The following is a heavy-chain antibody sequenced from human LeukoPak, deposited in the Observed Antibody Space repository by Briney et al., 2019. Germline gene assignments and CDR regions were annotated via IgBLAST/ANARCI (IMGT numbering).Heavy chain of an antibody. Sequence: GGSLRLSCAASGFTFSSYGMHWVRQAPGKGLEWVAVIWYDGSNKYYADSVKGRFTISRDNSKNTLYLQMNSLRAEDTAVYYCAKETGGGNSDYFDYWGQGTLVTVSS. J-gene: IGHJ4*02. D-gene: IGHD4-23*01. CDR3: AKETGGGNSDYFDY. V-gene: IGHV3-33*06. CDR2: IWYDGSNK. CDR1: GFTFSSYG.